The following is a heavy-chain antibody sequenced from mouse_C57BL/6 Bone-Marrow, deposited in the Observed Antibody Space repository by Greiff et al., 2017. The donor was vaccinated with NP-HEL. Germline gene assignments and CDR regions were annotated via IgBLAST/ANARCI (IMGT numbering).Heavy chain of an antibody. CDR1: GYTFTSYW. V-gene: IGHV1-55*01. Sequence: QVQLQQPGAELVKPGASVKMSCKASGYTFTSYWITWVKQRPGQGLEWIGAIYPGSGSTNYNEKFKSKATLTVDTSSSTAYMQLSSLTSADSAVYYCARDVCFYYGSSPWYFDVWGTGTTVTVSS. CDR2: IYPGSGST. CDR3: ARDVCFYYGSSPWYFDV. D-gene: IGHD1-1*01. J-gene: IGHJ1*03.